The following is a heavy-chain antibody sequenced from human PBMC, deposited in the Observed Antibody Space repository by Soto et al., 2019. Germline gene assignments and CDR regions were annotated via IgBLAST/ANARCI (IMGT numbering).Heavy chain of an antibody. D-gene: IGHD4-17*01. V-gene: IGHV4-4*02. CDR2: IYHSGST. CDR3: ARGASDGDYDEDWFDP. CDR1: GGSISSSNW. J-gene: IGHJ5*02. Sequence: SETLSLTCAVSGGSISSSNWWSWVRQPPGKGLEWIGEIYHSGSTNYNPSLKSRVTISVDKSKNQFSLKLSSVTAADTAVYYCARGASDGDYDEDWFDPWGQGTLVTVSS.